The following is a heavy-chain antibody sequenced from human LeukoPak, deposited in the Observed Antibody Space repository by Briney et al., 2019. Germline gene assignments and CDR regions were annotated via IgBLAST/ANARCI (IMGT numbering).Heavy chain of an antibody. CDR1: GGSISSYY. V-gene: IGHV4-59*01. J-gene: IGHJ4*02. Sequence: SETLSLTCTVSGGSISSYYWSWIRQPPGKGLEWIGYIYYSGSTNYNPSLKSRVTISVDTSKSQFSLKLSSVTAADTAVYYCARVFIAVAGYYFDYWGQGTLVIVSS. D-gene: IGHD6-19*01. CDR3: ARVFIAVAGYYFDY. CDR2: IYYSGST.